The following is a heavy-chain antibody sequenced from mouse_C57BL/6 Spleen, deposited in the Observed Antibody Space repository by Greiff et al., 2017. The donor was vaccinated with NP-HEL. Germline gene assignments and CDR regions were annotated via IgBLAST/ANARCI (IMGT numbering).Heavy chain of an antibody. Sequence: VQLQQPGAELVKPGASVKMSCKASGYTFTSYWITWVKQRPGQGLEWIGDIYPGSGSTNYNEKFKSKATLTVDTSSSTAYMQLSSLTSEDSAVYYCARGSYYDYDGYAMDYWGQGTSVTVSS. V-gene: IGHV1-55*01. J-gene: IGHJ4*01. D-gene: IGHD2-4*01. CDR3: ARGSYYDYDGYAMDY. CDR2: IYPGSGST. CDR1: GYTFTSYW.